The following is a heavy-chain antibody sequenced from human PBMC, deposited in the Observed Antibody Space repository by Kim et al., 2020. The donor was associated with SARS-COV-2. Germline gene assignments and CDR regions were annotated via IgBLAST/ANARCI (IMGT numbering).Heavy chain of an antibody. Sequence: GGSLRLSCAASGFTFSSYAMHWVRQAPGKGLEWVAVISYDGSNKYYADSVKGRFTISRDNSKNTLYLQMNSLRAEDTAVYYCARDLDRIAAAGKGRDYY. V-gene: IGHV3-30*04. CDR2: ISYDGSNK. CDR1: GFTFSSYA. CDR3: ARDLDRIAAAGKGRDYY. J-gene: IGHJ6*01. D-gene: IGHD6-13*01.